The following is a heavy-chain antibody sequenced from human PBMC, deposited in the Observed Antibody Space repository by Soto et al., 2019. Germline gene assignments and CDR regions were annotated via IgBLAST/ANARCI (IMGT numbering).Heavy chain of an antibody. V-gene: IGHV5-51*01. D-gene: IGHD2-2*01. Sequence: AESLKISCKASGYSFTTYWVAWVRQMPGKGLEWIGIIHPGDSNIKYSPSFRGQVTISADRSSSTAYLQWSSLKASDTAIYYCARHEESSSHSYGMDVWGQGTTVTVSS. J-gene: IGHJ6*02. CDR2: IHPGDSNI. CDR3: ARHEESSSHSYGMDV. CDR1: GYSFTTYW.